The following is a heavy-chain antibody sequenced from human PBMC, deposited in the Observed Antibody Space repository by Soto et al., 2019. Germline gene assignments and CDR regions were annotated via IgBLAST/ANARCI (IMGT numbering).Heavy chain of an antibody. J-gene: IGHJ5*02. V-gene: IGHV1-18*01. CDR3: ARDYYGSGSYYNGGNWFDP. Sequence: QVQLVQSGAEVKKPGASVKVSCKASGYTFTSYGISWVRQAPGQGLEWMGWISAYNGNTNYAQKLQGRVTMTTDTSTSTAYMELRSLRSDDTAVYYCARDYYGSGSYYNGGNWFDPCGQGTLVTVSS. D-gene: IGHD3-10*01. CDR1: GYTFTSYG. CDR2: ISAYNGNT.